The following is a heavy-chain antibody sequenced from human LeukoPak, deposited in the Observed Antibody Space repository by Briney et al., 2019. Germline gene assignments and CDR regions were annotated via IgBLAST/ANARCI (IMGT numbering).Heavy chain of an antibody. D-gene: IGHD3-10*01. J-gene: IGHJ4*02. CDR2: ISYDGSNK. Sequence: GGSLRLSCAASGFTFSSYAMHWVRQAPGKGPEWVAVISYDGSNKYYADSVKGRFTISRDNSKNTLHLQMNSLRAEDTAVYYCARAGRGFDYWGQGTLVTVSS. CDR1: GFTFSSYA. V-gene: IGHV3-30-3*01. CDR3: ARAGRGFDY.